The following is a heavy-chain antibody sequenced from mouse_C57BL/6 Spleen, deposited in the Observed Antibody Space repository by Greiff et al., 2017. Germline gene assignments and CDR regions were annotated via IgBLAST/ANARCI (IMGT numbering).Heavy chain of an antibody. J-gene: IGHJ2*01. CDR3: ERRGYYGSSYYFDY. Sequence: QVQLQQSGAELARPGASVKLSCKASGYTFTSYGISWVKQRTGQGLEWIGEIYPRSGNTYYNEKFTGKATLTADKSSSTAYMELRRLTSADSAVYFGERRGYYGSSYYFDYWGQGTTLTVSS. D-gene: IGHD1-1*01. CDR1: GYTFTSYG. V-gene: IGHV1-81*01. CDR2: IYPRSGNT.